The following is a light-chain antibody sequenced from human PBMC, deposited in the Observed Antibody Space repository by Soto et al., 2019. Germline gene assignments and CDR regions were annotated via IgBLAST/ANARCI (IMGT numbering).Light chain of an antibody. CDR2: GAS. J-gene: IGKJ2*01. Sequence: EIVMTQSPATLSVSPGERATLSCRASQSVSTNLAWYQQKPGQAPRLLMYGASTRATGIPTRFSGSGSGTEFTPTISSMQSEDFAVSYCQQYHNWPPYTFGQGTKLEIK. V-gene: IGKV3-15*01. CDR1: QSVSTN. CDR3: QQYHNWPPYT.